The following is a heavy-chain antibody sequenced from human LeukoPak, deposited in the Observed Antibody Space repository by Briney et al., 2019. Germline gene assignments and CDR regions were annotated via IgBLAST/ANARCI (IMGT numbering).Heavy chain of an antibody. J-gene: IGHJ5*02. CDR1: GYSISSGYY. D-gene: IGHD2-8*01. CDR2: IYHSGST. Sequence: KPSETLSLTCTVSGYSISSGYYWGWIRQPPGKGLEWIGSIYHSGSTYYNPSLKSRVTISVDTSKNQFSLKLSSVTAADTAVYYCARDERYCTNGVCFKWFDPWGQGTLVTVSS. V-gene: IGHV4-38-2*02. CDR3: ARDERYCTNGVCFKWFDP.